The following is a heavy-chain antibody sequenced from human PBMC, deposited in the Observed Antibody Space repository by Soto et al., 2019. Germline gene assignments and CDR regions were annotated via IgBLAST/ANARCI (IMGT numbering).Heavy chain of an antibody. V-gene: IGHV3-66*01. J-gene: IGHJ4*02. CDR2: IYSDGST. D-gene: IGHD3-3*01. CDR1: GFAVSDNY. CDR3: AREWRNYFDS. Sequence: EVQVVESGGGLVQPGGSLRLSCAASGFAVSDNYMSWVRQAPGKGLEWVSFIYSDGSTYYADSVKGRFTISRDNYENTVSLQMSSLRVDDTALYYCAREWRNYFDSWGRGTLVTVSS.